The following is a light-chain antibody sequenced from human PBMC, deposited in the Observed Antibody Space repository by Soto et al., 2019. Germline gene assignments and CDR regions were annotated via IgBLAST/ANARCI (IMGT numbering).Light chain of an antibody. J-gene: IGKJ2*01. CDR2: DAS. CDR1: QSISSW. V-gene: IGKV1-5*01. CDR3: QQSNSYLYT. Sequence: DIQMTQSPSTLSASVGDRVTITCRASQSISSWLAWYQQRPGKAPKLLIYDASSLESGVPSRFSGSGSGTEFTLTISSLQPDDFAAYYCQQSNSYLYTFGQGTKLEI.